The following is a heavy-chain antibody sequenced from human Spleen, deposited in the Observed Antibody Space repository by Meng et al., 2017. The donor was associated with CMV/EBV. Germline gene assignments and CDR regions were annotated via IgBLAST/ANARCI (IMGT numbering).Heavy chain of an antibody. Sequence: SCKASGFTFTGYYIHWVRQAPGQGLEWMGWINPYSDDTNYAQRFQGRVTMTRDTSISTAYMELSRLRSDDTAIYYCARSTDYDSFDYWGQGTLVTVSS. D-gene: IGHD3-22*01. CDR3: ARSTDYDSFDY. J-gene: IGHJ4*02. CDR2: INPYSDDT. V-gene: IGHV1-2*02. CDR1: GFTFTGYY.